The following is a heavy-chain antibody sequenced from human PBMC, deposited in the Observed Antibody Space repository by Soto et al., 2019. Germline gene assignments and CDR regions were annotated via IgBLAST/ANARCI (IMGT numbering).Heavy chain of an antibody. CDR1: GVTFSSNW. Sequence: EAQLVESGGDFVQPGGSRRLSWAAAGVTFSSNWRHWVGQAPGKGVVWVSRINTDGSSTNYADSVKGRFTISRDNAKNTLYLQMNSLGAEDTAVYYCARATVAAAGIADYWGQGTLVTVSS. CDR2: INTDGSST. CDR3: ARATVAAAGIADY. J-gene: IGHJ4*02. V-gene: IGHV3-74*01. D-gene: IGHD6-13*01.